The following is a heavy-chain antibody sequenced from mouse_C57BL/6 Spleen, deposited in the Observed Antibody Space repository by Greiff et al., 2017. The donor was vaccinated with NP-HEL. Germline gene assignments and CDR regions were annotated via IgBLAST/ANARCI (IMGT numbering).Heavy chain of an antibody. J-gene: IGHJ1*03. CDR2: IDPSDSYT. CDR1: GYTFTSYW. Sequence: VQLQQPGAELVKPGASVKLSCKASGYTFTSYWMQWVKQRPGQGLEWIGEIDPSDSYTNYNQKFKGKATLTVDTSSSTAYMQLSSLTSEDSAVYYCARSPMVTTKYFDVWGTGTTVTVSS. D-gene: IGHD2-2*01. CDR3: ARSPMVTTKYFDV. V-gene: IGHV1-50*01.